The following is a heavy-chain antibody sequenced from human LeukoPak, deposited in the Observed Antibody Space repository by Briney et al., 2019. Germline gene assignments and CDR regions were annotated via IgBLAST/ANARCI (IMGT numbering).Heavy chain of an antibody. CDR1: GYSFTSYW. CDR3: ARRRGPHLGYCSSTSCSHLNWFDP. D-gene: IGHD2-2*01. Sequence: GESLKISCKGSGYSFTSYWIGWVRQMPGKGLEWMGIIYPGDSDTRYSPSFQGQVTISADKSISTAYLQWSSLKASDTAMYYCARRRGPHLGYCSSTSCSHLNWFDPWGQGTLVTVSS. J-gene: IGHJ5*02. CDR2: IYPGDSDT. V-gene: IGHV5-51*01.